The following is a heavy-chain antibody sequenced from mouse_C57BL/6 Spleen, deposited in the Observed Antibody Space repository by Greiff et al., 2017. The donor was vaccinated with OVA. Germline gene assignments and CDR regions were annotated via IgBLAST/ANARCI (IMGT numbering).Heavy chain of an antibody. D-gene: IGHD1-1*01. Sequence: EVKVVESGGGLVKPGGSLKLSCAASGFTFSDYGMHWVRQAPEKGLEWVAYISSGSSTIYYADTVKGRFTISRDNAKNTLFLQMTSLRSEDPAMYYCARQGYYGSRGYFDYWGQGTTLTVSS. CDR2: ISSGSSTI. CDR3: ARQGYYGSRGYFDY. V-gene: IGHV5-17*01. J-gene: IGHJ2*01. CDR1: GFTFSDYG.